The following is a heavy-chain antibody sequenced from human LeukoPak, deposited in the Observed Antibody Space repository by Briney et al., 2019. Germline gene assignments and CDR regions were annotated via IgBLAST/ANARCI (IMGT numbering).Heavy chain of an antibody. V-gene: IGHV3-30-3*01. CDR1: GFTFSSYA. CDR3: ATDYRYPDFDQ. J-gene: IGHJ4*02. CDR2: ISYDGSNK. Sequence: GRSLRLSCAASGFTFSSYAMHWVRQAPGKGLEWVAVISYDGSNKYYADSVKGRFTISRDNSKNTLYLQVNSLRADDTAVYYCATDYRYPDFDQWGQGTLVTVSS. D-gene: IGHD3-16*01.